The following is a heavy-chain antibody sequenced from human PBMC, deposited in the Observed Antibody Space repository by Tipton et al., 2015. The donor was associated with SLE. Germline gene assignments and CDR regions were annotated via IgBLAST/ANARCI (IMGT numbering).Heavy chain of an antibody. J-gene: IGHJ4*02. Sequence: TLSLTCYVSGDSLRTREYSWGWIRQPPGKGLEWIGSVHYSGSTSYNPSLKSRVTISLDTSKNQFFLNLTSVTAADTAVFYCARMSRWSFDNWGQGTLVTVSS. CDR2: VHYSGST. V-gene: IGHV4-39*07. D-gene: IGHD6-13*01. CDR3: ARMSRWSFDN. CDR1: GDSLRTREYS.